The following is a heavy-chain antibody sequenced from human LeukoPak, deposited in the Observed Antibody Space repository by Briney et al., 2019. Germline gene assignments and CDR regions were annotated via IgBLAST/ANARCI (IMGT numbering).Heavy chain of an antibody. CDR1: GFTFNSYR. V-gene: IGHV3-21*01. J-gene: IGHJ4*02. CDR3: ARYLDYGDYFYFDY. Sequence: GGALRLSCAASGFTFNSYRMNWVRQAPGKGLEWVSSINRSSSYIYYADSVKGRFTISRDNAKNSLYLQMNSLRAEDTAVYYCARYLDYGDYFYFDYWGQGTLVTVSP. CDR2: INRSSSYI. D-gene: IGHD4-17*01.